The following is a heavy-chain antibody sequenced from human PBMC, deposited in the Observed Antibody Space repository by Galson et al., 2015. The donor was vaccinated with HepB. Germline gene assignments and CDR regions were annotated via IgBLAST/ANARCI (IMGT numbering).Heavy chain of an antibody. CDR2: FYSGGST. Sequence: SLRLSCAASGFTVSSNYMSWVRQAPGKGLEWVSVFYSGGSTYYADSVKGRFTISRDNSKNRLYLQMNSLRAEDTAVYYCARSSSCGWPYFDYWGQGTLVTVSS. J-gene: IGHJ4*02. D-gene: IGHD6-19*01. CDR3: ARSSSCGWPYFDY. CDR1: GFTVSSNY. V-gene: IGHV3-66*02.